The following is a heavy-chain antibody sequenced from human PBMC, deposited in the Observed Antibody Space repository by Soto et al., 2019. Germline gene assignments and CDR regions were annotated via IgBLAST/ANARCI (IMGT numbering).Heavy chain of an antibody. V-gene: IGHV3-30-3*01. CDR1: GFTFSSYA. CDR2: ISYDGSNK. CDR3: ARVMGFVSHDY. J-gene: IGHJ4*02. D-gene: IGHD2-21*01. Sequence: QVPLVESGGGVVQPGRSLRLSCAASGFTFSSYAMHWVRQAPGKGLEWVAVISYDGSNKYYADSVKGRFTISRDNSKNPLYLQMNSLRAEDTAVYYCARVMGFVSHDYWGQGTLVTVSS.